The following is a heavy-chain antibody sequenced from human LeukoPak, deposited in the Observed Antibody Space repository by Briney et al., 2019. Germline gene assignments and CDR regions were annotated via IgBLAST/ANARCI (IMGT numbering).Heavy chain of an antibody. CDR3: ARDGPYGGSQLRPDY. J-gene: IGHJ4*02. Sequence: GGSLRLSCAVSGFTFSSYSMNWVRQAPGKGLEWVSSISSSSSYIYYADSVKGRFTISRDNAKNSLYLQMNSLRAEDTAVYYCARDGPYGGSQLRPDYWGQGTLVTVSS. D-gene: IGHD2-15*01. CDR1: GFTFSSYS. V-gene: IGHV3-21*01. CDR2: ISSSSSYI.